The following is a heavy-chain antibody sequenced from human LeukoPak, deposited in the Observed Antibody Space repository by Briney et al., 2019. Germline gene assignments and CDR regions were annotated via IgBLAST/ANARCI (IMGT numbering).Heavy chain of an antibody. J-gene: IGHJ4*02. Sequence: GESLKISCKGSGYSFTSYWIGWVRQMPGKGLEWMGIIYPGDSDTRYSPSFQGQVTISADKSISTAYLQRSSLKASDTAMYYCATGRSFSGSYWDYWGQGTLVTVSS. V-gene: IGHV5-51*01. CDR1: GYSFTSYW. CDR3: ATGRSFSGSYWDY. D-gene: IGHD3-10*01. CDR2: IYPGDSDT.